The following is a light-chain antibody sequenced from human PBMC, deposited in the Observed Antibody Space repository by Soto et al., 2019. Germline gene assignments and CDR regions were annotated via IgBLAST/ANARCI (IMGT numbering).Light chain of an antibody. CDR1: QSISSY. CDR3: IQDYNYPLT. V-gene: IGKV1-6*01. J-gene: IGKJ4*01. Sequence: IPMTQSPSSLSASVKDRVTITCRASQSISSYLNWYQQKPGKAPNLLIYTASTLQSGVPSRFSGSGSGTDFTPTISSLQPEDFATYYCIQDYNYPLTFGGGTKVDIK. CDR2: TAS.